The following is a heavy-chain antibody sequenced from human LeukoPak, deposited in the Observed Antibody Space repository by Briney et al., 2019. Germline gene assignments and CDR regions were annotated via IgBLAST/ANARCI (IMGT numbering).Heavy chain of an antibody. CDR3: AREGEGQQQVYFDY. Sequence: SETLSLTCAVYGGSFSGYYWSWLRQPPGGGVEWIGENNHSGRTNYNPSLKMRVTIAVDTSKNQCSLKLTSVTAADTAVYYCAREGEGQQQVYFDYWGQGTLVTVSS. J-gene: IGHJ4*02. V-gene: IGHV4-34*01. CDR1: GGSFSGYY. D-gene: IGHD6-13*01. CDR2: NNHSGRT.